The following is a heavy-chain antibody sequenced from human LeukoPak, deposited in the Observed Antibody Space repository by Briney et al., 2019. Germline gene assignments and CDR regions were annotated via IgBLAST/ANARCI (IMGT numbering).Heavy chain of an antibody. J-gene: IGHJ4*02. CDR3: ARDLSPGPYCSSTSCYTPFDY. CDR2: ISYDGSNK. D-gene: IGHD2-2*02. V-gene: IGHV3-30-3*01. CDR1: GFTFSSYA. Sequence: PGRSLRLSCAASGFTFSSYAMPWVRQAPGKGLEWVAVISYDGSNKYYADSVKGRFTISRDNSKNTLYLQMNSLRAEDTAVYYCARDLSPGPYCSSTSCYTPFDYWGQGTLVTVSS.